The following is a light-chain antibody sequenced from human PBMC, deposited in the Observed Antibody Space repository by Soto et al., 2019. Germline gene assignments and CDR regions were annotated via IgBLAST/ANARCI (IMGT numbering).Light chain of an antibody. CDR1: SSDVGAYNF. V-gene: IGLV2-14*03. J-gene: IGLJ1*01. Sequence: QSVLTQPASVSGSPGQPITISCTGTSSDVGAYNFVSWYQQHPGKAPKLIIYDVNNRPSEVSNRFSGSKSGNTASLTISGLQAEDEGDYYCSSFTTGVNYVFGIGKRSPS. CDR3: SSFTTGVNYV. CDR2: DVN.